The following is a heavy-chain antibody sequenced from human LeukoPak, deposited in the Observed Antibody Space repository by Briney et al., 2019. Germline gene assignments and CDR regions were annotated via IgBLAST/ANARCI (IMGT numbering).Heavy chain of an antibody. CDR2: ISAYNGNT. CDR3: ARGSMVRDIVVVPAAL. D-gene: IGHD2-2*01. Sequence: ASVKVSCKASGYTFTSYRISWVRQAPGQGLEWMGWISAYNGNTNYAQKLQGRVTMTTDTSTSTAYMELRSLRSDDTAVYYCARGSMVRDIVVVPAALWGQGTLVTVSS. V-gene: IGHV1-18*01. J-gene: IGHJ4*02. CDR1: GYTFTSYR.